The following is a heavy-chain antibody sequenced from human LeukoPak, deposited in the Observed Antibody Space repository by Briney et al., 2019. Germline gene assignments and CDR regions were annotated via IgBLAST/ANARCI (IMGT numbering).Heavy chain of an antibody. Sequence: GGSLRLSCAASGITFSTYGMRWVRQAPGKGLEWVAVIWYDGSNKYYADSVKGRFTISRDNSKNTLYLQMNSLRAEDTAVYYCARDRVGYSYGPDYWGQGTLVTVSS. J-gene: IGHJ4*02. V-gene: IGHV3-33*01. D-gene: IGHD5-18*01. CDR1: GITFSTYG. CDR3: ARDRVGYSYGPDY. CDR2: IWYDGSNK.